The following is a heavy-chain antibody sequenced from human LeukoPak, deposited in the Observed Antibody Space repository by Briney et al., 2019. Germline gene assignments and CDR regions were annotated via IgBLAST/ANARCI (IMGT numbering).Heavy chain of an antibody. J-gene: IGHJ4*02. CDR2: ISSDGIIK. V-gene: IGHV3-30*04. CDR3: ARGLADGTGCFDV. CDR1: GFTFSSYA. D-gene: IGHD2-8*02. Sequence: PGRSLRLSCAASGFTFSSYAMHWVRQTPGKGLEWVTVISSDGIIKYYADSVKGRFSISRDSSKSTLYLQINSLRPEDTATYYCARGLADGTGCFDVWGQGSVVTVSS.